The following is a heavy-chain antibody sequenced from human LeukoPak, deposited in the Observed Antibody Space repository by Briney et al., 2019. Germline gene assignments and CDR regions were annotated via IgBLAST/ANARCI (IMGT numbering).Heavy chain of an antibody. V-gene: IGHV3-30*01. Sequence: GGPLRLSCAASGFTFSSYAMHWVRQAPGKGLEWVAVISYDGSNKYYADSVKGRFTISRDNSKNTLYLQMNSLRAEDTAVYYCARSMGALYYFDYWGQGTLVTVSS. CDR3: ARSMGALYYFDY. D-gene: IGHD1-26*01. CDR1: GFTFSSYA. CDR2: ISYDGSNK. J-gene: IGHJ4*02.